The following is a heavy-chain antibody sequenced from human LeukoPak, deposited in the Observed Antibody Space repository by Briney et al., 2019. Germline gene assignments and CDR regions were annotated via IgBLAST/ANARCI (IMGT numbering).Heavy chain of an antibody. J-gene: IGHJ4*02. CDR1: GFTFSSYA. CDR2: ISGSGGST. CDR3: AKDWNSSPFFDY. D-gene: IGHD2/OR15-2a*01. V-gene: IGHV3-23*01. Sequence: GGFLRLSCAASGFTFSSYAMSWVRQAPGKGLEWVSAISGSGGSTYYADSVKGRFTISRDNSKNTLYLQMNSLRAEDTAVYYCAKDWNSSPFFDYWGQGTLVTVSS.